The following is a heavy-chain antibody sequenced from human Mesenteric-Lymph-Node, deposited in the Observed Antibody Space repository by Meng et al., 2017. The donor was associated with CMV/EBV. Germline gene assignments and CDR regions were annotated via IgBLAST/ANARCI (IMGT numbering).Heavy chain of an antibody. CDR2: ISYDGSNK. CDR1: GFTFSNHA. J-gene: IGHJ4*02. CDR3: ARDYRSSSGNVFDY. V-gene: IGHV3-30-3*01. D-gene: IGHD6-6*01. Sequence: GGSLRLSCAASGFTFSNHAMSWVRQAPGKGLEWVAVISYDGSNKYYADSVKGRFTISRDNSKNTLYLQMNSLRAEDTAVYYCARDYRSSSGNVFDYWGQGTLVTVSS.